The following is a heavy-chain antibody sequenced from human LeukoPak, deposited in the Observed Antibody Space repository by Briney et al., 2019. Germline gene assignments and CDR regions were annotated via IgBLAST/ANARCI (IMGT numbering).Heavy chain of an antibody. CDR1: GYSFTSYW. J-gene: IGHJ4*02. D-gene: IGHD3-10*01. CDR3: ARRYYYGSGQKYYFDY. CDR2: IYPGDSDT. V-gene: IGHV5-51*01. Sequence: GESLKISCQGSGYSFTSYWIGWVRQMPGKGLGWMGIIYPGDSDTRYSPSFQGQVTISADKSISTAYLQWSSLKASDTAMYYCARRYYYGSGQKYYFDYWGQGTLVTVSS.